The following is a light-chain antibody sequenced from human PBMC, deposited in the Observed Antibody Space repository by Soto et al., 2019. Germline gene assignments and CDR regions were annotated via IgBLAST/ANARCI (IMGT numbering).Light chain of an antibody. V-gene: IGKV1-39*01. CDR2: AAS. J-gene: IGKJ1*01. CDR3: QQSSTTPWT. CDR1: HSISNF. Sequence: DIQMTQSPSSLSASIGDRVSITCRASHSISNFLNWFQQKPGKAPKLRIHAASTLEGGVPSRFSGSGSGTDFTLTISSLQPEDFASYYCQQSSTTPWTFGQGTKVEI.